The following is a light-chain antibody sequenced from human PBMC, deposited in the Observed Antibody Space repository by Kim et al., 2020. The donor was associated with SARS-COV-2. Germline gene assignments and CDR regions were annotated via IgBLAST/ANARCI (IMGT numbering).Light chain of an antibody. J-gene: IGLJ2*01. Sequence: SSELTQDPAVSVALGQTVRITCQGDSLRSYYATWYQQKPGQAPILVIYGKNNRPSGIPDRFSGSSSGNTASLTITGTQAGDEDGYYCNSRDNNDNVVFGGGTQLTVL. CDR1: SLRSYY. CDR3: NSRDNNDNVV. CDR2: GKN. V-gene: IGLV3-19*01.